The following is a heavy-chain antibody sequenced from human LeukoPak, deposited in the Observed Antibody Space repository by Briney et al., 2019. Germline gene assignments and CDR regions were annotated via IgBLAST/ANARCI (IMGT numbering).Heavy chain of an antibody. J-gene: IGHJ6*03. CDR2: ITYSGST. V-gene: IGHV4-31*03. CDR1: GASVGSGGYY. D-gene: IGHD5/OR15-5a*01. Sequence: PSETLSLTCTLSGASVGSGGYYWPWIRQHPEKGLEWIGYITYSGSTYYNPSLKSRVTISLDTSKNQFSLKLNSVTAADTAVYHCASLHYYYFYIDVWGKGTTVTVSS. CDR3: ASLHYYYFYIDV.